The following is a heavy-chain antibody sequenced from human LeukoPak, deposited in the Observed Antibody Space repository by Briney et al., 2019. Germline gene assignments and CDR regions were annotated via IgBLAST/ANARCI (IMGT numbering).Heavy chain of an antibody. Sequence: GSLRLSCAASGFTFSSFAMNWVRQAPGKGLEWVSTISGNGGATYYADSVKGRFTISRDNSKNTLYLQMNSLRAEDTAVYYCAKAPGIAAAGRMDVWGQGTTVTVSS. J-gene: IGHJ6*02. CDR1: GFTFSSFA. CDR3: AKAPGIAAAGRMDV. CDR2: ISGNGGAT. V-gene: IGHV3-23*01. D-gene: IGHD6-13*01.